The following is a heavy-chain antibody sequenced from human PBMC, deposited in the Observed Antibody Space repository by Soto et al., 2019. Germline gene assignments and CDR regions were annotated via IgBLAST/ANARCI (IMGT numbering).Heavy chain of an antibody. J-gene: IGHJ5*02. Sequence: QVQLQQWGAGLLKPSETLSLTCAVYGGSFSGYYWSWIRQPPGKGLEWIGEINHSGCTNYNPSLKSRVTISVDTSKNQFSLKLSSVTAADTAVYYCARSGLMITFGGVIEAWGQGTLVTVSS. V-gene: IGHV4-34*01. D-gene: IGHD3-16*02. CDR1: GGSFSGYY. CDR2: INHSGCT. CDR3: ARSGLMITFGGVIEA.